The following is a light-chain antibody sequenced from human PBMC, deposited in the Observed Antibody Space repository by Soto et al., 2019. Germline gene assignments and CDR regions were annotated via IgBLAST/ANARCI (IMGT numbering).Light chain of an antibody. CDR1: QSVSSNY. J-gene: IGKJ2*01. CDR3: QQYGSSPYT. CDR2: GAS. Sequence: EIVLTQSPGTLSLSPGERATLSCRASQSVSSNYLAWYQQEPGQAPRFLIYGASNRATGIPDRFSGSGSGTDFTLTISRLEPEDFAVYYCQQYGSSPYTFGQGTKLEIK. V-gene: IGKV3-20*01.